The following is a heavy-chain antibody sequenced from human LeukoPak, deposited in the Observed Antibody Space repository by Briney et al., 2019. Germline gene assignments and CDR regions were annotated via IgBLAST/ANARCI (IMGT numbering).Heavy chain of an antibody. D-gene: IGHD3-3*01. Sequence: SETLSLTCTVSGGSIRNYYWSWIRQPPGKGLEWIGYIYYSGSTNYNPSLKSRVTISVDTSKNQFSLKLSSVTAADTAVYYCAREEWLAFDYWGQGTLVTVSS. V-gene: IGHV4-59*01. CDR1: GGSIRNYY. J-gene: IGHJ4*02. CDR2: IYYSGST. CDR3: AREEWLAFDY.